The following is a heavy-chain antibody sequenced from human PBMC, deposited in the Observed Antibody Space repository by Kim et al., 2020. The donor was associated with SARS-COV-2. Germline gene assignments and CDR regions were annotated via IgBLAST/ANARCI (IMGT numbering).Heavy chain of an antibody. CDR3: SRDRSLPGG. V-gene: IGHV3-11*01. CDR2: ITTTGDTI. J-gene: IGHJ4*02. Sequence: GGSLRLSCAASGFIFGDYYFNWIRQAPGKGLEWVASITTTGDTIFYADSVRGRFTMSRDNAKNSLYLQMNSLKAEDADVYYCSRDRSLPGGWGQGTLVTVSS. CDR1: GFIFGDYY. D-gene: IGHD3-16*01.